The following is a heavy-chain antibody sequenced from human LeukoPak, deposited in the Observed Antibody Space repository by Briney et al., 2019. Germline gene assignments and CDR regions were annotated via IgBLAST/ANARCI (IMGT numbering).Heavy chain of an antibody. CDR3: ARGSPNWGSRFDS. D-gene: IGHD7-27*01. CDR1: GGTFSSYA. J-gene: IGHJ4*02. CDR2: IIPFFGTP. Sequence: AVKVSCKASGGTFSSYAISWVRQAPGQGLEWMGQIIPFFGTPNYAQKFQGRVTITADEYTSTAYMELSSLRSEDTAVYYCARGSPNWGSRFDSWGQGTLVTVSS. V-gene: IGHV1-69*01.